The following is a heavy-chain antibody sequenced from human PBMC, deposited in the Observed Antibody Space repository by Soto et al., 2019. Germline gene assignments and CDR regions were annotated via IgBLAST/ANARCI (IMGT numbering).Heavy chain of an antibody. V-gene: IGHV3-30-3*01. CDR1: GFTFSSYA. D-gene: IGHD6-6*01. CDR2: ISYDGSNK. J-gene: IGHJ6*02. CDR3: ARDWFIAARAGFDYYYGMDV. Sequence: QVQLVESGGGVVQPGRSLRLSCAASGFTFSSYAMHWVRQAPGKGLEWVAVISYDGSNKYYADSVKGRFTISRDNSXSTXYXPMNSLRAEDTAVYYCARDWFIAARAGFDYYYGMDVWGQGTTVTVSS.